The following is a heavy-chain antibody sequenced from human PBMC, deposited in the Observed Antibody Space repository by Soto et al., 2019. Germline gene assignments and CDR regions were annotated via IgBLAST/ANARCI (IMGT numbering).Heavy chain of an antibody. CDR1: GGSCSGYY. Sequence: PSETLSLTCGFYGGSCSGYYWTWIRQPPGTGLEWIGEINHSGSTNYNPSLKSRITINPDTSKNQFSLQLNSVTPEDTAMYYCARDPSSFAFSSSWAGFDFWGQGIVVTVSS. CDR3: ARDPSSFAFSSSWAGFDF. V-gene: IGHV4-34*01. J-gene: IGHJ4*02. D-gene: IGHD6-13*01. CDR2: INHSGST.